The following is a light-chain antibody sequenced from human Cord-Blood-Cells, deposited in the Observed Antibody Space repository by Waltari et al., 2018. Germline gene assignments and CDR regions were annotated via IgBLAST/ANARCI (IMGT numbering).Light chain of an antibody. V-gene: IGKV4-1*01. CDR2: WAS. Sequence: DIVMTQSPDSLAVSLGERATINCKSSQSVLYSSNNKNYLAWYQQKPGQPPKLLIYWASTREAGVPDRFSGSGSGTDFTLTISXXXAXDVAVYYCQQYYSXPHTXGRGTKLEIK. CDR1: QSVLYSSNNKNY. CDR3: QQYYSXPHT. J-gene: IGKJ2*01.